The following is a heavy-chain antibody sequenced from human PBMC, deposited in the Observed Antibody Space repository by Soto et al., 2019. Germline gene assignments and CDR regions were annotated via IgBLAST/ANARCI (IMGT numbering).Heavy chain of an antibody. J-gene: IGHJ3*02. CDR1: GYSFTSYW. D-gene: IGHD4-17*01. Sequence: GESLKISCKGSGYSFTSYWIGWVRQMPGKGLEWMGIIYPGDSDTRYSPSFQGQVTISADKSISTAYLQWSSLKASDTAMYYCARPHGDYVSDLDAFDIWGQGTMVTVSS. CDR2: IYPGDSDT. CDR3: ARPHGDYVSDLDAFDI. V-gene: IGHV5-51*01.